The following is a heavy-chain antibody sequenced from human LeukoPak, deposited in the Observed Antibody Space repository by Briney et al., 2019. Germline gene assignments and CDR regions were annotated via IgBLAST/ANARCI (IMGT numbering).Heavy chain of an antibody. CDR2: ISSNGGST. Sequence: GGTLRLSCAASGFTFTSFAMSWVRQAPGKGLEYVSAISSNGGSTYYANSVKGRFTISRDNSKNRLYLQMKNLRAEDTAVYYCARGLFRGFRVYYYYYIDVWGKGTTVTISS. J-gene: IGHJ6*03. D-gene: IGHD3-10*01. CDR1: GFTFTSFA. V-gene: IGHV3-64*01. CDR3: ARGLFRGFRVYYYYYIDV.